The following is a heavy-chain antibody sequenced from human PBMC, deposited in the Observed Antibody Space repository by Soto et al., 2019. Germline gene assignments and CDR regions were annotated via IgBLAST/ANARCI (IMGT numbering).Heavy chain of an antibody. Sequence: GASVKVACKASGYTFPCYFSHWVRQAPGQGREWMGYINPNSGATKYAPRFQGRVTMTSDTSIRTAYMDLGNLRSDDTAVYYCACGGGTILAPLSWGPGTLVTVYS. V-gene: IGHV1-2*02. CDR1: GYTFPCYF. D-gene: IGHD3-3*01. J-gene: IGHJ5*02. CDR3: ACGGGTILAPLS. CDR2: INPNSGAT.